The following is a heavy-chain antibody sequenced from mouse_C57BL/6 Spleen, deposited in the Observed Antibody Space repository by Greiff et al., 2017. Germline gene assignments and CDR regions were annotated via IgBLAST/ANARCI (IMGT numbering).Heavy chain of an antibody. D-gene: IGHD2-4*01. Sequence: QVQLQQPGTELVKPGASVKLSCKASGYTFTSYWMHWVKQRPGQGLEWIGNINPSNGGTNYNEKFKSKATLTVDKSSSTAYMQLSSLTSEDSAVXYCARFQYDYDGGYYAMDYWGQGTSVTVSS. J-gene: IGHJ4*01. CDR1: GYTFTSYW. CDR2: INPSNGGT. V-gene: IGHV1-53*01. CDR3: ARFQYDYDGGYYAMDY.